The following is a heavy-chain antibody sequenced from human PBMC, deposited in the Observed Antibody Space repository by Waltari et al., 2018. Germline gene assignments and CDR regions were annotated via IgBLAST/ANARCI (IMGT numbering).Heavy chain of an antibody. D-gene: IGHD2-21*02. V-gene: IGHV3-7*01. CDR3: ARDLVATPP. Sequence: EVQLVESGGDLVQPGGSLRLSCAASGFTFSRSWMTWVRQAPGKGLEEVGNIQQNGSEKWYADSGRGRFTISRDNAMNSLCLQMNSLRVEDTAVYYCARDLVATPPWGQGTLVTVSS. CDR1: GFTFSRSW. J-gene: IGHJ5*02. CDR2: IQQNGSEK.